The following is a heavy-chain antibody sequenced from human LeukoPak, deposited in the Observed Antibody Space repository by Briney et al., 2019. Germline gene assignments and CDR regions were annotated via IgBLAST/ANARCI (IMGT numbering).Heavy chain of an antibody. D-gene: IGHD3-22*01. J-gene: IGHJ5*01. V-gene: IGHV1-18*01. CDR2: ISPYNGDT. Sequence: GASVKVSCKASGYTFTSYAISWVRQAPGQGLEWMGWISPYNGDTHYAQKFQDRVTMTTDTSTSTAYMDLRSLGFDDTAVYYCARDKAFLGYYDTSGYFQQWFDSWGQGTLVTVSS. CDR1: GYTFTSYA. CDR3: ARDKAFLGYYDTSGYFQQWFDS.